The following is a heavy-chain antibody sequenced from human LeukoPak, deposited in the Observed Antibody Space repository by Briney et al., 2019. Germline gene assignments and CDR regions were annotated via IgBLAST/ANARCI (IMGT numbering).Heavy chain of an antibody. J-gene: IGHJ6*04. CDR2: ISWNSGSI. CDR1: GFTFDNHG. Sequence: PGRSLRLSCAASGFTFDNHGMHWVRQAPGRGLEWVSGISWNSGSIGYADSVKGRFTISRDNAKNSLYLQMNSLRPEDTALYYCARRSGIAAAGMDVWGKGTTVTVSS. CDR3: ARRSGIAAAGMDV. V-gene: IGHV3-9*01. D-gene: IGHD6-13*01.